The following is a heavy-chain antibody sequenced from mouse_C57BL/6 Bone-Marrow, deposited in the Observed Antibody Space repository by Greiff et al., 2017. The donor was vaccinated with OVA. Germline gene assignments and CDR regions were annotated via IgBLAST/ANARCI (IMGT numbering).Heavy chain of an antibody. D-gene: IGHD1-1*01. Sequence: QVQLQQSGAELVKPGASVKISCKASGYAFSSYWMNWVKQRPGKGLEWIGQIYPGDGDTNYNGKFKGKATLTADKSSSTAYMQLSSLTSEDSAVYFCARPLLRSYAMDYWGQGTSVTVSS. CDR1: GYAFSSYW. V-gene: IGHV1-80*01. J-gene: IGHJ4*01. CDR2: IYPGDGDT. CDR3: ARPLLRSYAMDY.